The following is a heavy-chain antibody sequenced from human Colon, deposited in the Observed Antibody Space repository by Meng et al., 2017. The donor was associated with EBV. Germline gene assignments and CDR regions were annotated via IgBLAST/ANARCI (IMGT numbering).Heavy chain of an antibody. V-gene: IGHV4-30-4*01. CDR3: ASFDHIPRRNYFDY. CDR1: GGSMSSGNYY. CDR2: IHHSGSA. Sequence: VQLPESGPGLVEPSQTLSLTCTVSGGSMSSGNYYWSWIRQPPGKGLEWIGYIHHSGSAYYNPSLKSRVSISVDTSKNQFSLNLNSMTAADTAVYYCASFDHIPRRNYFDYWGQGTLVTVSS. D-gene: IGHD2-21*01. J-gene: IGHJ4*02.